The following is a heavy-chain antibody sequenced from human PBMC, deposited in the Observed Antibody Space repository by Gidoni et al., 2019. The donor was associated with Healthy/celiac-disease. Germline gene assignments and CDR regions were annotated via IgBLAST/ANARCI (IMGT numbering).Heavy chain of an antibody. Sequence: EVQLVESGGGLVKPGGSLRLSCEASGFTFSSYSMNWVRQAPGKGLEWVSSISSSSSYISYADSVKGRFTISRDNAKNSLYLQMNSLSAEDTAVYYCARDRPSIAAADRWGQGTLVTVSS. CDR1: GFTFSSYS. V-gene: IGHV3-21*01. D-gene: IGHD6-13*01. J-gene: IGHJ4*02. CDR3: ARDRPSIAAADR. CDR2: ISSSSSYI.